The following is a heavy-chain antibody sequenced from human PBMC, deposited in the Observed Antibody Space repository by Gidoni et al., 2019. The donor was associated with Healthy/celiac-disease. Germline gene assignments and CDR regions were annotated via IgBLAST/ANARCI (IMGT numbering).Heavy chain of an antibody. CDR1: GFTFTNYA. Sequence: EVQLLESGGDLVQPGGSLRISCAASGFTFTNYAMSWVRQAPGKGLQWVSDISGSGGSTNYADSVKGRFTISRDNSKNTLYLQMNSLRAEDTAVYYCAKDTATVTTSGLYYFDYWGQGILVPVSS. V-gene: IGHV3-23*01. D-gene: IGHD4-17*01. CDR2: ISGSGGST. J-gene: IGHJ4*02. CDR3: AKDTATVTTSGLYYFDY.